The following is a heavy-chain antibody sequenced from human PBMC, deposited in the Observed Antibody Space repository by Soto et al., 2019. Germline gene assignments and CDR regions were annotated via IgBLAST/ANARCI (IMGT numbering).Heavy chain of an antibody. CDR3: AMTKDIVVVVAATRYNWFDP. CDR2: IIPIFGTA. Sequence: SVKVSCKASGGTFSSYAISWVRQAPGQGLEWMGGIIPIFGTANYAQKFQGRVTITADESTSTAYLELSSLRSEDTAVYYCAMTKDIVVVVAATRYNWFDPWGQGTLVTVSS. CDR1: GGTFSSYA. J-gene: IGHJ5*02. V-gene: IGHV1-69*13. D-gene: IGHD2-15*01.